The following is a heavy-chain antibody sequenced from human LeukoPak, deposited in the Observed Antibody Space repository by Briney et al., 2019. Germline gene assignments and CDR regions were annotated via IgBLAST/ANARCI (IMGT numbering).Heavy chain of an antibody. J-gene: IGHJ4*02. V-gene: IGHV3-23*01. CDR3: AKGEAAVAYRIKFDY. D-gene: IGHD6-19*01. CDR1: GFTFSSYG. CDR2: ISGSGGST. Sequence: GGSLRLSCAASGFTFSSYGMHWVRQAPAKGLDGVSAISGSGGSTYYADSVKGRFTISRDNSKNTLYLQMNSLRAEDTAVYYCAKGEAAVAYRIKFDYWGQGTLVTVSS.